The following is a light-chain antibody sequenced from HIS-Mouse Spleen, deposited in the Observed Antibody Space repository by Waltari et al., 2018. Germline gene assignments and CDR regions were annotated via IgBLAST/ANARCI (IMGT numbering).Light chain of an antibody. Sequence: QSALTQPASVSGSPGQSITISCTGTSSDVGGYNYVSWYQQHPGKAPKLMIYDVSNRPSGVSNHCSGSKAGNTASLTISGLQAEDEADYYCSSYTSSSTEVFGGGTKLTVL. CDR1: SSDVGGYNY. CDR2: DVS. CDR3: SSYTSSSTEV. V-gene: IGLV2-14*03. J-gene: IGLJ2*01.